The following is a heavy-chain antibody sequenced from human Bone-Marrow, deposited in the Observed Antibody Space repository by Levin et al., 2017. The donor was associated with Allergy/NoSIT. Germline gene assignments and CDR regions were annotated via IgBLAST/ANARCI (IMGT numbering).Heavy chain of an antibody. J-gene: IGHJ4*02. CDR1: GYSFTTYW. CDR2: IYPGDSDT. Sequence: GESLKISCEASGYSFTTYWIAWVRQMPGKGLEGKGTIYPGDSDTKYSPSFQWQVIISADKSISTAYLQWSSLMASETAMYYCARRSGVQQLGAGFDYWGQGTLVTVSS. V-gene: IGHV5-51*01. D-gene: IGHD6-13*01. CDR3: ARRSGVQQLGAGFDY.